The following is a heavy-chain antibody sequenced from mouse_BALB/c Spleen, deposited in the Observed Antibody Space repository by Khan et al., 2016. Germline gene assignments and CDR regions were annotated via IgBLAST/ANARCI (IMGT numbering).Heavy chain of an antibody. CDR1: VFNIKDYY. V-gene: IGHV14-4*02. CDR2: IDPENGDT. CDR3: NAIYYGSDVYFDY. D-gene: IGHD1-1*01. J-gene: IGHJ2*01. Sequence: VQLQQSGAELVRSGASVKLSCTASVFNIKDYYMHWVKQRPEQGLEWIGWIDPENGDTEYAPKFHGKATMTADTSSNAAYLQFSSLTSEDSAVYYCNAIYYGSDVYFDYWGQGTTLTVSS.